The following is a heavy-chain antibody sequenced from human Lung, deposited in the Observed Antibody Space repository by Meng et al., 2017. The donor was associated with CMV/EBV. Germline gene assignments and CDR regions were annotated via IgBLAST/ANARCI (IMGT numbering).Heavy chain of an antibody. J-gene: IGHJ4*02. Sequence: VHLPTPGPEGKKPWASVRVSCKAPGYTFGSYGICWVRQAPGQGLEWMGWFVNYVDTYPAPKFQGRVTMTTDTHTNTAFMELRSLTSDDTAVYYCASGTPGRSYCDYWGQGTLVTVSS. CDR2: FVNYVDT. CDR1: GYTFGSYG. V-gene: IGHV1-18*01. D-gene: IGHD2-15*01. CDR3: ASGTPGRSYCDY.